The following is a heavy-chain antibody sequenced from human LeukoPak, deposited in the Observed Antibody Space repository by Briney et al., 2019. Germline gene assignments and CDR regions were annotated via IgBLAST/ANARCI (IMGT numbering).Heavy chain of an antibody. V-gene: IGHV1-69*01. J-gene: IGHJ4*02. D-gene: IGHD6-13*01. CDR2: IIPIFGTA. CDR3: ASGQLRIAAAGTQGLPTH. CDR1: VGTFSSYA. Sequence: SVKVSCKASVGTFSSYAISWLRQAPGQRLEWMGGIIPIFGTANYTQKFPGRVTITADESSSTAYMELSSLRSEDTAVYYCASGQLRIAAAGTQGLPTHWGQGTLVTVSS.